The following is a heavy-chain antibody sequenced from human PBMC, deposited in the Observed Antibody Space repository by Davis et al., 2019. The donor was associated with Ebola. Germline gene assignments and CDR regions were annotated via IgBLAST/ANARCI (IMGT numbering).Heavy chain of an antibody. CDR1: GGSISSSSYY. CDR3: ARRRSGYYFDY. Sequence: PGGSLRLSCTVSGGSISSSSYYWGWIRQPPGKGLEWIGEINHSGSTNYNPSLKSRVTISVDTSKNQFSLKLSSVTAADTAVYYCARRRSGYYFDYWGQGTLVTVSS. CDR2: INHSGST. D-gene: IGHD3-10*01. J-gene: IGHJ4*02. V-gene: IGHV4-39*07.